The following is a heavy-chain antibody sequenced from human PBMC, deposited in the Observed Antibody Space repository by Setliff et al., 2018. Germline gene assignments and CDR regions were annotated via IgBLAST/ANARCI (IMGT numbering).Heavy chain of an antibody. CDR1: GITFSTYS. J-gene: IGHJ6*03. CDR3: ARVGLSGTSGYYYMDV. Sequence: GGSLRLSCAASGITFSTYSMNWVRQAPGKGLEWVSYISSRSDIIYYADSVKGRFTISRDNAKNSLYLQVNSPRAEDTAVYYCARVGLSGTSGYYYMDVWGKGTTVTVSS. V-gene: IGHV3-48*01. D-gene: IGHD1-20*01. CDR2: ISSRSDII.